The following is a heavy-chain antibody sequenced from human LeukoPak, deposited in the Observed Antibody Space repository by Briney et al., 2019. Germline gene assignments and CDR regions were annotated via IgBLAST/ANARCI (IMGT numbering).Heavy chain of an antibody. CDR3: AREEFCNGGGCSFDS. V-gene: IGHV4-4*07. J-gene: IGHJ4*02. CDR1: GGSLSSYY. D-gene: IGHD2-15*01. Sequence: KPSETLSLTCSVSGGSLSSYYWGWIRQSAGKGLEWIGRIYPSGTTNYNPSLRSRVTVSLDTSKNHSSLNLSSVTAADTAMYYCAREEFCNGGGCSFDSWGQGALVTVSS. CDR2: IYPSGTT.